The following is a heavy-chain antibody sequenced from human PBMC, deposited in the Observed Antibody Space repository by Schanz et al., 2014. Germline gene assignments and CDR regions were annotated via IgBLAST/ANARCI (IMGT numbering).Heavy chain of an antibody. D-gene: IGHD3-3*01. J-gene: IGHJ3*02. V-gene: IGHV3-30*04. CDR2: ISYDGSNK. CDR3: ARDKAIVGVVIIRAGAFDI. Sequence: QVQLVESGGGVVQPGRSLRLSCAASGFTFSSYVMHWVRQAPGKGLEWVAIISYDGSNKSYADSVKGRFTISRDNSKNTLYLHMTRLRAEDTAVYYGARDKAIVGVVIIRAGAFDIWGQGTMVTVSS. CDR1: GFTFSSYV.